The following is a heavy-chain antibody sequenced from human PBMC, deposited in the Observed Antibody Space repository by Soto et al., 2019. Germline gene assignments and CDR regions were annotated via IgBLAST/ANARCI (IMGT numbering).Heavy chain of an antibody. CDR3: ARDLGSGSYFAFDI. D-gene: IGHD1-26*01. V-gene: IGHV3-21*01. Sequence: GGSLRLSCAASGFTFSSYSMNWVRQAPGKGLEWVSSISSSSSSYIYYADSVKGRFTISRDNSKNTLYLQMNSLRAEDTAVYYCARDLGSGSYFAFDIWGQGTMVTVSS. J-gene: IGHJ3*02. CDR2: ISSSSSSYI. CDR1: GFTFSSYS.